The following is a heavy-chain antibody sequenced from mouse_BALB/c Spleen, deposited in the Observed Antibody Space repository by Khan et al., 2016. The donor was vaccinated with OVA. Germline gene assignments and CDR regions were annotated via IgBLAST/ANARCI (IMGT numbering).Heavy chain of an antibody. J-gene: IGHJ3*01. CDR1: GYSFTSYY. CDR3: TRHGYVAWFTY. D-gene: IGHD2-2*01. Sequence: EVQLQQSGPELMQPGTSVKISCKASGYSFTSYYIHWVMQSHGTSLEWIGYIDPFSGGTTYNQKFKGQATLTVDKSSSTAYIHLSNLHSEDSAVYYCTRHGYVAWFTYWGPGTLVTVSA. V-gene: IGHV1S135*01. CDR2: IDPFSGGT.